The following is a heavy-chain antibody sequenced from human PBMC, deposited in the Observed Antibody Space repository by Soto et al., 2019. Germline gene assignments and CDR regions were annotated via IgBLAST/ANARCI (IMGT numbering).Heavy chain of an antibody. D-gene: IGHD6-19*01. CDR3: ARDREAVAGHWYFDL. Sequence: QLQLQESGSGLVKPSQTLSLTCAVSGGSISSGGYSWTWIRQPPGKGLEWIGYIYDSGSTYYNPSLKSRVTISVDRSKKQFSLKLRSVTAADTAVYYCARDREAVAGHWYFDLWGRGTLVAVSS. V-gene: IGHV4-30-2*01. CDR1: GGSISSGGYS. J-gene: IGHJ2*01. CDR2: IYDSGST.